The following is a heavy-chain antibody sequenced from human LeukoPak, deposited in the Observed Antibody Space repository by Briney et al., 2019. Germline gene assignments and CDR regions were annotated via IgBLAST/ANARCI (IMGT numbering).Heavy chain of an antibody. CDR2: IYHSGST. D-gene: IGHD5-18*01. CDR3: AKDQKRGYSYGYLFYYYYMDV. Sequence: SETLSLTCTVSGYSISSGYYWGWIRQPPGKGLEWIGSIYHSGSTYYNPSLKSRVTISVDTSKNQFSLKLSSVTAADTAVYYCAKDQKRGYSYGYLFYYYYMDVWGKGTTVTISS. CDR1: GYSISSGYY. J-gene: IGHJ6*03. V-gene: IGHV4-38-2*02.